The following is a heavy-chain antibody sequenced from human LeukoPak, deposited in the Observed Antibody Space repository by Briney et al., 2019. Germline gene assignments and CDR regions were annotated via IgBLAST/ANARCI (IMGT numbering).Heavy chain of an antibody. J-gene: IGHJ4*02. V-gene: IGHV4-39*01. Sequence: PSDTLSLTCTVSGGSISSSRYCWGWIRQPPGKGLEWMGGMYHSGSTYYNPSLKSRVTISVDTSKSQFFLKLSSVTAADTAVYYCATHFDTNSGGSSAFDSWGQGTLVTVSS. D-gene: IGHD2-8*02. CDR1: GGSISSSRYC. CDR2: MYHSGST. CDR3: ATHFDTNSGGSSAFDS.